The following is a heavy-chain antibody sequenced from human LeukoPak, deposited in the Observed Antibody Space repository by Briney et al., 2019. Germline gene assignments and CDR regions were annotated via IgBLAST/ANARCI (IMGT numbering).Heavy chain of an antibody. Sequence: GGSLRLSCAASGFTFSSYAMSWVRQAPGKGLEWGSAISFSGGTTYNADSVKGRFTVSRDNSKNTLYLQMNSLRAEDTAIYYCAKGYSSSWYYVFDFWGQGTMVTVS. CDR3: AKGYSSSWYYVFDF. CDR2: ISFSGGTT. D-gene: IGHD6-13*01. J-gene: IGHJ3*01. CDR1: GFTFSSYA. V-gene: IGHV3-23*01.